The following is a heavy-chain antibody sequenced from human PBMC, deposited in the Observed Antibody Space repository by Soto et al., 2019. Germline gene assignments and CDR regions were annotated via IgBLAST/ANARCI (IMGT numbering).Heavy chain of an antibody. CDR1: GYSFTSYW. CDR3: ARHMGARAFDFDY. CDR2: IYPGDSDT. V-gene: IGHV5-51*01. J-gene: IGHJ4*02. D-gene: IGHD1-26*01. Sequence: GESLKISFKGSGYSFTSYWIGWVRQMPGKGLEWMGIIYPGDSDTRYSPSFQGQVTISADKSISTAYLQWSSLKAPDTAMYYCARHMGARAFDFDYWGQGTLVTVSS.